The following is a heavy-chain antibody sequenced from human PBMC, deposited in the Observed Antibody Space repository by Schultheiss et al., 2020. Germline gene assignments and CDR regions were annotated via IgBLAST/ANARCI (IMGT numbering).Heavy chain of an antibody. D-gene: IGHD4-17*01. CDR2: ISFDGSNK. V-gene: IGHV3-30-3*01. CDR1: GFTFSSYA. CDR3: ARARTVSFDY. J-gene: IGHJ4*02. Sequence: GGSLRLSCAASGFTFSSYAMHWVRQAPGKGLEWVAVISFDGSNKYYADSVKGRFTISRDNSKNTLYLQMNSLRAEDTALYYCARARTVSFDYWGQGTLGIVS.